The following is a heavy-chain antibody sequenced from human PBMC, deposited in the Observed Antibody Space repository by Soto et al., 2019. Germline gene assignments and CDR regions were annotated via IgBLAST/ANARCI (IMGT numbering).Heavy chain of an antibody. J-gene: IGHJ4*02. Sequence: QVQLQESGPGLVKPSETLSLTCTVSGGSISSDYWSWIRQPPGTGLEWIGYSYYSWSTNYNPSLKSRVTISVDPSKHHFSLKLSSVTAADTSVHYCARLIDCDSSGYYCLDYWGQGTLVTVSS. V-gene: IGHV4-59*08. CDR3: ARLIDCDSSGYYCLDY. CDR2: SYYSWST. CDR1: GGSISSDY. D-gene: IGHD3-22*01.